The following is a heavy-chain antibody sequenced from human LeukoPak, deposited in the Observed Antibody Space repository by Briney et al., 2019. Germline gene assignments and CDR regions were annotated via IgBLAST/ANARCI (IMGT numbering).Heavy chain of an antibody. D-gene: IGHD6-13*01. Sequence: PGGSLRLSCAASGFIFSNYGMNWVRQAPGKGLEWVSYISSRSTTIFYADSVKGRFTISRDNAKNSLSLQANSLRDEDTAVYYCARHSSSWTLDYWGRGTLVTVSS. CDR1: GFIFSNYG. J-gene: IGHJ4*02. V-gene: IGHV3-48*02. CDR3: ARHSSSWTLDY. CDR2: ISSRSTTI.